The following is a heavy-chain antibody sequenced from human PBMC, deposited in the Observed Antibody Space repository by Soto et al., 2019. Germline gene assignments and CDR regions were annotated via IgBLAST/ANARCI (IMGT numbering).Heavy chain of an antibody. CDR3: ARGGFYDSSGARNYYYYGMNV. CDR2: INAYDGYT. Sequence: VASVKVSCKASGYTFTSYGINWVRQAPGQGLEWLGWINAYDGYTNYAQILQGRVSMTTDTSTKTAYMELRSLRSDDTAMYYCARGGFYDSSGARNYYYYGMNVWGQGTTVT. V-gene: IGHV1-18*01. J-gene: IGHJ6*02. D-gene: IGHD3-22*01. CDR1: GYTFTSYG.